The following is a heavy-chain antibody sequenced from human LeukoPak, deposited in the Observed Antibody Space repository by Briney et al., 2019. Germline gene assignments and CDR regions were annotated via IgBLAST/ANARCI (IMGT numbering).Heavy chain of an antibody. J-gene: IGHJ4*02. CDR3: ARDYYDSGGTRYDY. V-gene: IGHV3-30-3*01. Sequence: GGSLRLSCAASGFSFSTLWMSWVRQAPGRGLEWVAIISYDGGNKQYADSVKGRFTISRDNSKNTLYLQMNSLRADDTAVYYCARDYYDSGGTRYDYWGQGTLVIVSS. CDR1: GFSFSTLW. D-gene: IGHD3-22*01. CDR2: ISYDGGNK.